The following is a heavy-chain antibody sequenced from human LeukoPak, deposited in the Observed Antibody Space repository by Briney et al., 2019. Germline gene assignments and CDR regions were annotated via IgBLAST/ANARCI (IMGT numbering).Heavy chain of an antibody. D-gene: IGHD3-10*02. CDR3: AKELDTMFFDY. Sequence: GGSLRLSCATSGFTFDRYTIHWVRQAPGKGLEWVSLAGWAGGTTYYSDSVRGRFTISRDSGKNSVYLRMNSLTTDDTAFYFCAKELDTMFFDYWGQGALVTVSS. J-gene: IGHJ4*02. CDR1: GFTFDRYT. CDR2: AGWAGGTT. V-gene: IGHV3-43*01.